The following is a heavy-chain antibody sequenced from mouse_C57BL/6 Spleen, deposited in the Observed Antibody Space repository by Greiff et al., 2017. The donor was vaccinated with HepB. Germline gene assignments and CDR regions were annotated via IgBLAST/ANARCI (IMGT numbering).Heavy chain of an antibody. V-gene: IGHV1-53*01. CDR1: GYTFTSYW. J-gene: IGHJ3*01. CDR3: AEEGVYDYGAWFAY. D-gene: IGHD2-4*01. CDR2: INPSNGGT. Sequence: QVQLQQSGTELVKPGASVKLSCKASGYTFTSYWMHWVKQRPGQGLEWIGNINPSNGGTNYNEKFKSKATLTVDKSSSTAYMQLSSLTSEDSAVYYCAEEGVYDYGAWFAYWGQGTLVTVSA.